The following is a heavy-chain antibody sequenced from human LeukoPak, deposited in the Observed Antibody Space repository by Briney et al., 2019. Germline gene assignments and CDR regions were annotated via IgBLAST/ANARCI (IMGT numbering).Heavy chain of an antibody. J-gene: IGHJ4*02. V-gene: IGHV4-59*08. Sequence: SETLSLTCPVSGGSISSYYWSWIRQPPGKGLEWIGYIYYSGSTYYNPSLKSRVTISVDTSKNQFSLKLSSVTAADTAVYYCARLRGYSYGEAGYWGQGTLVTVSS. D-gene: IGHD5-18*01. CDR2: IYYSGST. CDR1: GGSISSYY. CDR3: ARLRGYSYGEAGY.